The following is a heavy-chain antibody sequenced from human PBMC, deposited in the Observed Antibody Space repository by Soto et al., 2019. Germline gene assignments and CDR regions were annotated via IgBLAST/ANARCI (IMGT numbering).Heavy chain of an antibody. CDR1: GFTVSSNY. D-gene: IGHD2-15*01. J-gene: IGHJ4*02. CDR2: IYSGGST. CDR3: ARQIVVVVAATIQPYFDY. Sequence: PGGSLRLSCAASGFTVSSNYMSWVRQAPGKGLEWVSVIYSGGSTYYADSVKGRFTISRDNSKNTLYLQMNSLRAEDTAVYYCARQIVVVVAATIQPYFDYWGQGTLVTVSS. V-gene: IGHV3-66*04.